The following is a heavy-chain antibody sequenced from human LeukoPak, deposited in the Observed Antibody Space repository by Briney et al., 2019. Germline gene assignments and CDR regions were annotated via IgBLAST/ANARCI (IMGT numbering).Heavy chain of an antibody. CDR2: IGSAGDT. CDR1: GFTFSSCD. D-gene: IGHD2/OR15-2a*01. V-gene: IGHV3-13*01. CDR3: ARGQRSFYYFDY. J-gene: IGHJ4*02. Sequence: PGGSLRLSCTASGFTFSSCDMHWVRQATGKGLEWVSTIGSAGDTYYPDSVKGRFTISRENAKNSLYLQMSSLRAGDTAVYCCARGQRSFYYFDYWGQGTLVTVSS.